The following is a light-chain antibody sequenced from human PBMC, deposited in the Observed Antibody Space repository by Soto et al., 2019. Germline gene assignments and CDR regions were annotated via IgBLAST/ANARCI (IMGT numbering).Light chain of an antibody. CDR2: DTS. CDR3: QQSYSTPYT. V-gene: IGKV1-39*01. J-gene: IGKJ2*01. CDR1: QSISSY. Sequence: DSQMTQSPSSLSASVGDRVTITCRASQSISSYLNWYQQKPGKPPNLLIYDTSSLQSGVPSRFSGSGSVTDFTLTISSLQPEDFATYYCQQSYSTPYTFGQGTQLEIK.